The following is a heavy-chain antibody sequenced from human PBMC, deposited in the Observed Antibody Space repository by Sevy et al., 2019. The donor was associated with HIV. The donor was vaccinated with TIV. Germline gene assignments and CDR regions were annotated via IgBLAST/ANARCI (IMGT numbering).Heavy chain of an antibody. CDR3: ARVEYYYDSSGYYHPVAFDI. J-gene: IGHJ3*02. D-gene: IGHD3-22*01. Sequence: GGSLRLSCAASGFTFSSYWMSWVRQAPGKGLEWVANIKQDGSVKYEEDSVKGRFTISRDNAKNSLYLKMNSLRAEDTAGYYCARVEYYYDSSGYYHPVAFDIWGQWTMVTVSS. CDR2: IKQDGSVK. V-gene: IGHV3-7*01. CDR1: GFTFSSYW.